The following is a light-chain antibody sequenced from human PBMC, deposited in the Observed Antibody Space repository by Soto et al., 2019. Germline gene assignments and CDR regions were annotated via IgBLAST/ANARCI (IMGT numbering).Light chain of an antibody. Sequence: EIVLTQSPGTLSLSPWERATLSCRASQSVSSNLAWYQQKPGQAPRLLIYDASTRATVIPARFSGSGSGTEFTLTISSLQSEDFAVYYCQQYNDWPPITFGQGTQLEI. J-gene: IGKJ5*01. CDR1: QSVSSN. CDR2: DAS. V-gene: IGKV3-15*01. CDR3: QQYNDWPPIT.